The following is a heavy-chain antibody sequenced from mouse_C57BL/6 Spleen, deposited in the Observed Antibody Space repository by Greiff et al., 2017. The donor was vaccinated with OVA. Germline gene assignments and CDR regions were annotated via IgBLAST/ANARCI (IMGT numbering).Heavy chain of an antibody. CDR1: GYTFTSYW. CDR2: IDPSDSET. CDR3: ARGILGSPWFAY. J-gene: IGHJ3*01. V-gene: IGHV1-52*01. Sequence: VKLQQPGAELVRPGSSVKLSCKASGYTFTSYWMHWVKQRPIQGLEWIGNIDPSDSETHYNQKFKDKATLTVDKSSSTAYMQLSSLTSEDSAVYYCARGILGSPWFAYWGQGTLVTVSA.